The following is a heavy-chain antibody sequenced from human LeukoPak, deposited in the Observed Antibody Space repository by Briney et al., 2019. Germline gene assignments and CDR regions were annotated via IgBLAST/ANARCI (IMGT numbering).Heavy chain of an antibody. J-gene: IGHJ5*02. CDR3: TREVSNWGSEDWFDP. CDR2: INTDGTTA. CDR1: GFTFSNYW. D-gene: IGHD7-27*01. V-gene: IGHV3-74*01. Sequence: PGGSLRLSCTASGFTFSNYWIHWVRQAPKEGLVWVSRINTDGTTADYADFVKGRFTISRDNAKNTVYLQMNSLRDEDTAVYYCTREVSNWGSEDWFDPWGQGTLVTVSS.